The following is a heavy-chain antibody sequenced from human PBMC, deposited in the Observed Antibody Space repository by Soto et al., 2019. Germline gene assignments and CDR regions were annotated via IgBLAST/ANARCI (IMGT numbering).Heavy chain of an antibody. D-gene: IGHD2-2*01. CDR2: INAGNGNT. Sequence: QVQLVQSGAEVKKPGASVKVSCKASGYTFTSYAMHWVRQAPGQRLEWMGWINAGNGNTKYSQKFQGRVTITRDTSASTAYMERRSLRSEDTAVYYCARGYCSSTSCHGGGYYYYYGMDVWGQGTTVTVSS. CDR1: GYTFTSYA. J-gene: IGHJ6*02. V-gene: IGHV1-3*01. CDR3: ARGYCSSTSCHGGGYYYYYGMDV.